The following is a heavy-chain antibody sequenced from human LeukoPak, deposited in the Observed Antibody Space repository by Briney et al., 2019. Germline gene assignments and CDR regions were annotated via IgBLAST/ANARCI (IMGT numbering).Heavy chain of an antibody. Sequence: PSQTLSLTCTVSGYSISSGYYWGWIRQPPGKGLEWIGSIYHSGSTYYNPSLKSRVTISVDTSKNQFSLKLSSVTAADTAVYYCARVAQYGDYRLLAYYYMDVWGKGTTVTVSS. V-gene: IGHV4-38-2*02. CDR2: IYHSGST. J-gene: IGHJ6*03. D-gene: IGHD4-17*01. CDR3: ARVAQYGDYRLLAYYYMDV. CDR1: GYSISSGYY.